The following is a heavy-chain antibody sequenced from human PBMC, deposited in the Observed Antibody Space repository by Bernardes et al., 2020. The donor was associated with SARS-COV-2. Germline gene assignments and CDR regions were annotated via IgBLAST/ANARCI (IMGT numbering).Heavy chain of an antibody. CDR3: ARVWYGGALIFDY. V-gene: IGHV4-59*01. Sequence: SETLSLTCSVSGGSINSYYWSWIRQPPGKELEWIGNIYYTGSSNYNPSLKSRVTISADTTKNQFSLNLNSVTAADTAVYYCARVWYGGALIFDYWGQGTLITVCS. CDR1: GGSINSYY. CDR2: IYYTGSS. D-gene: IGHD6-13*01. J-gene: IGHJ4*02.